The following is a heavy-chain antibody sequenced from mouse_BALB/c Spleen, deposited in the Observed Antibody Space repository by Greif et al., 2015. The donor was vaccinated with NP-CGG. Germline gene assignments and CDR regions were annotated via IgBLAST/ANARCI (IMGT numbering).Heavy chain of an antibody. CDR1: GFTFSNYW. CDR2: IRLKSNNYAT. D-gene: IGHD2-1*01. Sequence: EVKLMESGGGLVQPGGSMKLSCVASGFTFSNYWMNWVRQSPEKGLEWVAEIRLKSNNYATHYAESVKGRFTISRDDSKSSVYLQMNNLRAEDTGIYYCTRNLPDPMDYWGQGTSVTVSS. V-gene: IGHV6-6*02. J-gene: IGHJ4*01. CDR3: TRNLPDPMDY.